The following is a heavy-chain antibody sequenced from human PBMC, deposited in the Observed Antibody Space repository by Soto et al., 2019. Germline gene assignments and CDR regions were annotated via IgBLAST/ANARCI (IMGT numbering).Heavy chain of an antibody. Sequence: ASVKVSCKTSGYSFANQAINWVRQAPGQGLEWVGWISGRSGNSNYAETVRGRVTMTTDTYTGTAYLELRALTTDDTAVYYCARGYDSSAYFYPLGDGMDVWGQGTTVTVSS. V-gene: IGHV1-18*01. J-gene: IGHJ6*02. D-gene: IGHD3-22*01. CDR1: GYSFANQA. CDR3: ARGYDSSAYFYPLGDGMDV. CDR2: ISGRSGNS.